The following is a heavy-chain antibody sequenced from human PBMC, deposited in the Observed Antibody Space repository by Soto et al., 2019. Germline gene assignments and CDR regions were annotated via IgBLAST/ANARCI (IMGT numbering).Heavy chain of an antibody. CDR1: GFTFSGSA. Sequence: GGSLRLSCAASGFTFSGSAMHWVRQASGKGLEWVGRIRSKANSYATAYAASVKGRFTISRDDSKNTAYLQMNSLKTEDTAVYYCTSPYCSGGSCQSTLGYWGQGTLVTVSS. D-gene: IGHD2-15*01. J-gene: IGHJ4*02. V-gene: IGHV3-73*01. CDR2: IRSKANSYAT. CDR3: TSPYCSGGSCQSTLGY.